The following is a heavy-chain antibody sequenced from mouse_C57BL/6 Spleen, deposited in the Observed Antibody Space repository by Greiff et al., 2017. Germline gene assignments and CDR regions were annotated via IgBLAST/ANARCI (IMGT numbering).Heavy chain of an antibody. CDR3: ARKDWAWAMYY. CDR1: GFSFTSYG. D-gene: IGHD4-1*01. Sequence: QVQLKQSGPGLVQPSQCLSITCTVSGFSFTSYGVHWVRQSPGQGLEWLGVIWRGGSTDYYAAFISRLGISKYNSKCQVFFKMHSLQADDTAIYYGARKDWAWAMYYWGQVASVTVSS. CDR2: IWRGGST. J-gene: IGHJ4*01. V-gene: IGHV2-2*01.